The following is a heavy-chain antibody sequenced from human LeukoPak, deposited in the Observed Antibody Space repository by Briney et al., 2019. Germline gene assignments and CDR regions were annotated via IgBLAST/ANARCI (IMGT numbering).Heavy chain of an antibody. CDR3: ARGLIQLWSPLDYYGMDV. CDR2: IIPILGIA. V-gene: IGHV1-69*04. J-gene: IGHJ6*02. D-gene: IGHD5-18*01. Sequence: SVKVSCKASGGTFSSYAISWVRQAPGQGLEWMGRIIPILGIANYAQKFQGRVTITADKSTSTAYMELSSLRSEDTAVYYCARGLIQLWSPLDYYGMDVWGQGTTVTVSS. CDR1: GGTFSSYA.